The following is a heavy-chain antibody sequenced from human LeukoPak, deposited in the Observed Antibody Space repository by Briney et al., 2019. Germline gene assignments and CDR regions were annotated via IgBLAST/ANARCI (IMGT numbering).Heavy chain of an antibody. Sequence: PSETLSLTCTVPGGSISSYYWSWIRQRPGKGLEWIAYIHNSGTTNYNPTLKSRVTISIEMSKNQLSLKLSSVTAADTAVYYCARGSGMDVWGQGTTVTVSS. V-gene: IGHV4-59*01. J-gene: IGHJ6*02. CDR1: GGSISSYY. CDR3: ARGSGMDV. CDR2: IHNSGTT.